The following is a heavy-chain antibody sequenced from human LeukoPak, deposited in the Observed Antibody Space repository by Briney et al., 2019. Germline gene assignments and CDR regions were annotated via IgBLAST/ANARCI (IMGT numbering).Heavy chain of an antibody. CDR3: ARDTRMNTVGATRGFDY. V-gene: IGHV3-53*01. D-gene: IGHD1-26*01. J-gene: IGHJ4*02. Sequence: PGGSLRLSCAASGFTVSSNYMTWVRQAPGKGLEWVSVLYSGAGTYYADSVKGRFTISRDNAKNSLYLQMNSLRAEDTAMYYCARDTRMNTVGATRGFDYWGQGTLVTVSS. CDR2: LYSGAGT. CDR1: GFTVSSNY.